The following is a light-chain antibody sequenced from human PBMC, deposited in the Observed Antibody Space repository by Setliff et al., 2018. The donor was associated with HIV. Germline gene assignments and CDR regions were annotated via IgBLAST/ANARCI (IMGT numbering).Light chain of an antibody. Sequence: QSALTQPPSVSGAPGQRVTISCTGSSSNIGTGYDVHWYQQLPGTAPKLLIHDNNNRPSGVPDRFSGSKSGTSASLAITGLQAEDEADYYCSSHTRSAPDYVFGSGTKVTV. CDR2: DNN. CDR1: SSNIGTGYD. J-gene: IGLJ1*01. CDR3: SSHTRSAPDYV. V-gene: IGLV1-40*01.